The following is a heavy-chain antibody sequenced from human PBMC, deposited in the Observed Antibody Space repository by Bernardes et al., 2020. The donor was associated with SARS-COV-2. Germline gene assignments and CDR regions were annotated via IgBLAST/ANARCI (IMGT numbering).Heavy chain of an antibody. CDR3: ARAQTHRWPGRVLHYYYGMDV. V-gene: IGHV4-30-2*01. CDR1: GGSIRSVGDS. D-gene: IGHD3-3*01. J-gene: IGHJ6*02. CDR2: IYHSGIT. Sequence: SDPLSFTCAVSGGSIRSVGDSWSWLRQPPGKGLEWIGYIYHSGITYYNPSLKSRVTISVDRSKNQFSLKLSSVTAADTAVYYCARAQTHRWPGRVLHYYYGMDVWGQGATVTVSS.